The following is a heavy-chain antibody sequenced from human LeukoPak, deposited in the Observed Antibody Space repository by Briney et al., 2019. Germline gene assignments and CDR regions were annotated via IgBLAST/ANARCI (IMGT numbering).Heavy chain of an antibody. CDR1: GGTFSSYA. CDR3: ASLDYGSGMADY. Sequence: ASVKVSCKASGGTFSSYAISWVRQAPGQGLEWMGGIIPIFGTANYAQKFQGRVTITTDESTSTAYMELSSLRSEDTAVYYCASLDYGSGMADYWGQGTLVTVSS. J-gene: IGHJ4*02. V-gene: IGHV1-69*05. CDR2: IIPIFGTA. D-gene: IGHD3-10*01.